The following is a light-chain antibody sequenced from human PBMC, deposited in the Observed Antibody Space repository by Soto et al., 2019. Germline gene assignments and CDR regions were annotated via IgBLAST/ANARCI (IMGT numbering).Light chain of an antibody. CDR1: QSVSSSY. CDR3: QQYGSSPRT. CDR2: GAS. J-gene: IGKJ1*01. Sequence: EIVLTQSPGTLSLSPGERATLSCSASQSVSSSYLAWYQQKPGQAPRLLIYGASSRATGMPDRFSGSGSGTDFTLTISRLEPEDFEVYYCQQYGSSPRTFGQGTRVEI. V-gene: IGKV3-20*01.